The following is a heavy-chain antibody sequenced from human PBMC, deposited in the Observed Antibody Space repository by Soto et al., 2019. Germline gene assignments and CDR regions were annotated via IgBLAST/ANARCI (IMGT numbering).Heavy chain of an antibody. V-gene: IGHV3-64*01. CDR1: GFTFSSYA. D-gene: IGHD2-15*01. J-gene: IGHJ3*02. CDR3: ARSRIVDVVNDAYDI. Sequence: EVQLVESGGGLVQPGGSLRLSCAASGFTFSSYAMHWVRQAPGKGLEYVSAISSNGGSTYHANFVKGRFSISRDNSKNTLYLQMGSLRAEDMAVYYCARSRIVDVVNDAYDIWCQGTMVTASS. CDR2: ISSNGGST.